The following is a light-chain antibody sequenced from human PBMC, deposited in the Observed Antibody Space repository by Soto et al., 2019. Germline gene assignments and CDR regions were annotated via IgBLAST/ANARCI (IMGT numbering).Light chain of an antibody. CDR2: KAS. CDR3: QQYYTYYT. J-gene: IGKJ1*01. Sequence: DIKMTKSAFSLSASGGGRGIITCRASETISNWLAWYQHKPGKAPTHLISKASSLKSGVPLRFSGSGSGTEFTLTINSQQPDDFATYNCQQYYTYYTFGHGTKVDI. V-gene: IGKV1-5*03. CDR1: ETISNW.